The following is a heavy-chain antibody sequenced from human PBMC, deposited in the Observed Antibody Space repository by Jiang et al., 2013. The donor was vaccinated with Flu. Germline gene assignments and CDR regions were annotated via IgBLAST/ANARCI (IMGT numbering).Heavy chain of an antibody. CDR3: ARGGITIFGVVIIPRYYFDY. J-gene: IGHJ4*02. D-gene: IGHD3-3*01. Sequence: SRVTISVDTSKNQFXLKLSSVTAADTAVYYCARGGITIFGVVIIPRYYFDYWGQGTLVTVSS. V-gene: IGHV4-34*01.